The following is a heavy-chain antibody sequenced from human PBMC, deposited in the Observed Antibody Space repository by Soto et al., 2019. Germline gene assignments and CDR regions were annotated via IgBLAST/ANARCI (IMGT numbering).Heavy chain of an antibody. CDR3: ARDGCSSTSCYYFYMDV. D-gene: IGHD2-2*01. V-gene: IGHV3-33*01. CDR2: IWYDGSNK. CDR1: GFTFSSYG. Sequence: ESVGGVVQPGRSLRLSCAASGFTFSSYGMHWVRQAPGKGLEWVAVIWYDGSNKYYADSVKGRFTISRDNSKNTLYLQMNSLRAEDTAVYYCARDGCSSTSCYYFYMDVWGKGTTVTVSS. J-gene: IGHJ6*03.